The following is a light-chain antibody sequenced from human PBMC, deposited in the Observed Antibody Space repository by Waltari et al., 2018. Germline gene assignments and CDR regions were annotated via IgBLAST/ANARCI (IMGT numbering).Light chain of an antibody. V-gene: IGKV1-16*02. Sequence: DLQITQSPSSLSASVGHRVTITCRASQAIRNSLSWFQQKSGEPPKSLIYGASNLQSGVPSKFSGSGYGTDFTLTITSLQPEDFATYYCLPYNSYPRTFGQGTKVEIK. CDR1: QAIRNS. J-gene: IGKJ1*01. CDR2: GAS. CDR3: LPYNSYPRT.